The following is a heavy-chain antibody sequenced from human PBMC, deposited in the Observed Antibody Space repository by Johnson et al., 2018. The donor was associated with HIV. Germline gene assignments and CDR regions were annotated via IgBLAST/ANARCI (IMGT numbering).Heavy chain of an antibody. CDR1: GFTFSSFG. J-gene: IGHJ3*02. V-gene: IGHV3-30*19. Sequence: QVQLVESGGGVVQPGRSLRLSCSASGFTFSSFGIHWVRQAPGKGLEWVAVISYDGSNKYYADSVKGRFTISRDNSKNTLYLQMNSLRAEDTAVYYCARDNEDIVLVGAFDIWGQGTMVTVSS. CDR3: ARDNEDIVLVGAFDI. D-gene: IGHD2-8*02. CDR2: ISYDGSNK.